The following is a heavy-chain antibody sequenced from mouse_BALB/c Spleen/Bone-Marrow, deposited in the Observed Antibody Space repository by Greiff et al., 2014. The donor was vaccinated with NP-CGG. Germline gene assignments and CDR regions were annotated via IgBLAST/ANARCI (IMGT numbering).Heavy chain of an antibody. J-gene: IGHJ4*01. CDR2: IWSGGNK. CDR3: AGAYYRYAVDY. CDR1: GFSLTSYG. V-gene: IGHV2-4*02. Sequence: QVQLQQSGPGLVQPSQSLSITCTVSGFSLTSYGVHWVRQPPGKGLEWLGVIWSGGNKDYNATFISRLSISKDNFKSRVFFKMNSLQADDTAIYYCAGAYYRYAVDYWGQGTSVTVSS. D-gene: IGHD2-14*01.